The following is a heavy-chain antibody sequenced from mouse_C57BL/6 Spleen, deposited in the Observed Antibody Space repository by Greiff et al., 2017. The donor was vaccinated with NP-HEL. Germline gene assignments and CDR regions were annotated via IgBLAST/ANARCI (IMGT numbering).Heavy chain of an antibody. J-gene: IGHJ4*01. D-gene: IGHD2-4*01. Sequence: VKLVESGPGLVAPSQSLSITCTVSGFSLTSYAISWVRQPPGKGLEWLGVIWTGGGTNYNSALKSKLSISKDNSKSQVFLKMNSLQTDDTARYYCARNTAYDYDAGYAMDYWGQGTSVTVSS. CDR1: GFSLTSYA. V-gene: IGHV2-9-1*01. CDR3: ARNTAYDYDAGYAMDY. CDR2: IWTGGGT.